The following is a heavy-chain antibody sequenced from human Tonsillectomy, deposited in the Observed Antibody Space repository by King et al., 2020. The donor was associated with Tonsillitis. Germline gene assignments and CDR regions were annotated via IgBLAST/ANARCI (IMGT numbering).Heavy chain of an antibody. CDR3: AKDIGDFLTGYRSGYFDY. CDR2: ISWDGGRT. CDR1: GFTFDDYT. D-gene: IGHD3-9*01. J-gene: IGHJ4*02. Sequence: VQLVESGGVVVQPGGSLRLSCAASGFTFDDYTMHWVRQAPGKGLEWVSLISWDGGRTYYADSVKGRFTISRDNSKNSLYLQMNSLRTEDTALYYCAKDIGDFLTGYRSGYFDYWGQGTLVTVSS. V-gene: IGHV3-43*01.